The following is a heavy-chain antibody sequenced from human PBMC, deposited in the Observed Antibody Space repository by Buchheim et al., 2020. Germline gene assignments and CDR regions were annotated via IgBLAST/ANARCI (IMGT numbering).Heavy chain of an antibody. Sequence: QVQLQQWGAGLLKPSETLSLTCAVYGGSFSGYYWSWIRQPPGKGLEWIGEINHSGSTNYNPSLKSRVTISVDTSKNQFYLKLSSGTAADTAVYYCARAMTTVTAIFDYWGQGTL. CDR2: INHSGST. J-gene: IGHJ4*02. D-gene: IGHD4-17*01. CDR1: GGSFSGYY. V-gene: IGHV4-34*01. CDR3: ARAMTTVTAIFDY.